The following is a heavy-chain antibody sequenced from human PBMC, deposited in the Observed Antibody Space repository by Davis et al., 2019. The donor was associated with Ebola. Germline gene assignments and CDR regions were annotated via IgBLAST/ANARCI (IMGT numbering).Heavy chain of an antibody. CDR1: GFTFSSYG. V-gene: IGHV3-23*01. J-gene: IGHJ4*02. CDR2: ISASGGAT. Sequence: PGGSLRLSCVASGFTFSSYGMSWVRQAPGRGLEWVSSISASGGATFYADSVKGRIVMSRDNSNDTLYLRMNNLRAEDTAIYYCAKDLTSYYGSGDFFDYWGQGILVTVSS. D-gene: IGHD3-10*01. CDR3: AKDLTSYYGSGDFFDY.